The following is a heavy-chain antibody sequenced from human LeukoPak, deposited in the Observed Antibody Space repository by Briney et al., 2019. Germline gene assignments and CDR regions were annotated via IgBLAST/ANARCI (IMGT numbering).Heavy chain of an antibody. V-gene: IGHV3-23*01. CDR2: ISGSGGST. CDR1: GFTFSSYA. CDR3: ATSRVFDY. Sequence: GGSLRLYCAASGFTFSSYAMSWVRQAPGKGLEWVSAISGSGGSTYYADSVKGRFTISRDNAENSLYLQMNSLKAEDTAVYYCATSRVFDYWGQGALVIVSS. J-gene: IGHJ4*02.